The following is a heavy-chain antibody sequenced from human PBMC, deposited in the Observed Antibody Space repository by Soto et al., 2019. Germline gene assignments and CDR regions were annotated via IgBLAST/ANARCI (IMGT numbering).Heavy chain of an antibody. J-gene: IGHJ6*03. CDR3: ARRPLLPIRKNYYYYYMDV. Sequence: GGSLRLSCAASGFTFSSYAMSWVRQAPGKGLEWVSAISGSGGSTYYADSVKGRFTISRDNSKNTLFLQMNSLRAEDTAVYYCARRPLLPIRKNYYYYYMDVWGKGTTVTVSS. V-gene: IGHV3-23*01. CDR1: GFTFSSYA. CDR2: ISGSGGST.